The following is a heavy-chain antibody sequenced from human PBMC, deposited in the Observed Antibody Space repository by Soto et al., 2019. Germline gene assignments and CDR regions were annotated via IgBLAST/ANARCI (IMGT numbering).Heavy chain of an antibody. D-gene: IGHD4-17*01. Sequence: QLQLQESGPGLVKPSETLSLTCTVSGGSISSSSYYWGWIRQPPGKGLGWIGSIYYSGSTYYNPSLKSRVTISVDTSKNQFSLKLSSVTAADTAVYYCARRWGYGDYSGYWYFDLWGRGTLVTVSS. CDR2: IYYSGST. CDR1: GGSISSSSYY. V-gene: IGHV4-39*01. CDR3: ARRWGYGDYSGYWYFDL. J-gene: IGHJ2*01.